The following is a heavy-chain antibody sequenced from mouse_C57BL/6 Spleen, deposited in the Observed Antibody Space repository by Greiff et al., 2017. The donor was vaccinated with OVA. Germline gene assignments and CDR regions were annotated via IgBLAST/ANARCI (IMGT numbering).Heavy chain of an antibody. CDR2: ISYDGSN. J-gene: IGHJ3*01. D-gene: IGHD1-1*01. CDR1: GYSITSGYY. V-gene: IGHV3-6*01. CDR3: ASERLLRWFAY. Sequence: EVQLQQSGPGLVKPSQSLSLTCSVTGYSITSGYYWNWIRQFPGNKLEWMGYISYDGSNNYNPSLKNRISITRATAKSQFFLKWNSVTTEDTATYYCASERLLRWFAYWGKGTLVTVSA.